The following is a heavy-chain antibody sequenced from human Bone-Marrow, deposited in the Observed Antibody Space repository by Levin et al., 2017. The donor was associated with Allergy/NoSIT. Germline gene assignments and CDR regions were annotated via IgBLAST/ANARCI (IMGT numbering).Heavy chain of an antibody. CDR2: ISYDGSNK. CDR3: ASDFCTGGGCYAFDY. V-gene: IGHV3-30-3*01. CDR1: GFTFSSYA. D-gene: IGHD2-15*01. Sequence: LSLTCAASGFTFSSYAMYWVRQAPGKGLEWVAVISYDGSNKYYADSVKGRFTISRDNSKNTLSLQMNSLRAEDTAVYYCASDFCTGGGCYAFDYWGQGTLVTVSS. J-gene: IGHJ4*02.